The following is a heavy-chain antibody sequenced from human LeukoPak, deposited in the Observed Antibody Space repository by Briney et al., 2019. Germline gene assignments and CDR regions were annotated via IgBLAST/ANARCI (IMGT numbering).Heavy chain of an antibody. CDR2: IKSKTDGGTT. CDR3: TTTLGYCSSTSCYSVDYYYYMDV. CDR1: GFTFSNAW. J-gene: IGHJ6*03. V-gene: IGHV3-15*01. Sequence: AGGSLRLSCAASGFTFSNAWMSWVRQAPGKGLEWVGRIKSKTDGGTTDYAAPVKGRFTISRDDSKNTLYLQMSSLKTEDTAVYYCTTTLGYCSSTSCYSVDYYYYMDVWGKGTTVTVSS. D-gene: IGHD2-2*01.